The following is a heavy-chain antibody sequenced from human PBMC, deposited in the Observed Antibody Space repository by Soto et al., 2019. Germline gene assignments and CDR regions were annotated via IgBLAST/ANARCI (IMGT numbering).Heavy chain of an antibody. CDR2: ISYSGST. CDR1: GDSISNYY. V-gene: IGHV4-59*01. CDR3: ASYDGDYSRSAFDI. Sequence: QVQLQESGPGLVKPSETLSLTCTVSGDSISNYYWSWIRQPPGKGLEWIGYISYSGSTNYNPSLESRLTRSLDMSKTHFSLYLSAVTAADTAVYYCASYDGDYSRSAFDIWGQGTMVTVSS. D-gene: IGHD4-17*01. J-gene: IGHJ3*02.